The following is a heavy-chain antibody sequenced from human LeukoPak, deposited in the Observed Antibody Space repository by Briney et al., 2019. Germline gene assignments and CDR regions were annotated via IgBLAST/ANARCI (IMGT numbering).Heavy chain of an antibody. Sequence: ASVKVSCKTSGYSFTDYYMHWVRQAPGQGLEWMGWINPNSGGTSSAQKFQGRVTMTRGTSITTVYTEVSWLISDDTAIYYCARADRLDGGPYLIGPWGQGTLVTVSS. D-gene: IGHD2-21*01. CDR3: ARADRLDGGPYLIGP. J-gene: IGHJ5*02. CDR2: INPNSGGT. V-gene: IGHV1-2*02. CDR1: GYSFTDYY.